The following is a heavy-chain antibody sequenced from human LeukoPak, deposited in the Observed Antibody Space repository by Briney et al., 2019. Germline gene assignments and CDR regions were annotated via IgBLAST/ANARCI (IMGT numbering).Heavy chain of an antibody. J-gene: IGHJ4*02. CDR1: GFTFSSYA. V-gene: IGHV3-48*03. D-gene: IGHD6-13*01. Sequence: GGSLRLSCATSGFTFSSYAMSWVRQAPGKGLEWVSYISSSGSTIYYADSVKGRFTVSRDNAKNSLYLQMNSLRAEDTAVYYCAGITAYSSSREGGYWGQGTLVTVSS. CDR2: ISSSGSTI. CDR3: AGITAYSSSREGGY.